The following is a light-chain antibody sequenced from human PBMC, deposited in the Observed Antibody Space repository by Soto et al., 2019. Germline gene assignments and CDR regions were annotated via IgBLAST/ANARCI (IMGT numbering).Light chain of an antibody. CDR2: GAS. V-gene: IGKV1-5*03. Sequence: DIKMSQSPSSLSASVGDRVTITCRAAESISRHLNWYQQKPGRAPDLLIYGASSLESGVPPRFSGDGSGTEFTLTISSLQRDDFGTYYCQQYIRLWSFGQG. J-gene: IGKJ1*01. CDR1: ESISRH. CDR3: QQYIRLWS.